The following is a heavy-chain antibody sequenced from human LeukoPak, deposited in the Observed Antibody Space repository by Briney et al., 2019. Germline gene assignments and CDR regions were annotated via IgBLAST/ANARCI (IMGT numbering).Heavy chain of an antibody. J-gene: IGHJ4*02. CDR3: ARGRRYYYGSGSYYKPADLDY. CDR1: GGSINGGSYY. Sequence: SETLSLTCSVSGGSINGGSYYWSWIRQSAGKPLEWIGHIFTTGSTSYNPSLRTRVTISEDSSKDQFSLNLKSVTAADTAVYYCARGRRYYYGSGSYYKPADLDYWGQGTLVTVSS. D-gene: IGHD3-10*01. CDR2: IFTTGST. V-gene: IGHV4-61*09.